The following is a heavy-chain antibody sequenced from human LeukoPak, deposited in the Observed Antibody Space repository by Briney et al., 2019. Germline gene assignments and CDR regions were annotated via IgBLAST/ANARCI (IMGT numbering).Heavy chain of an antibody. CDR2: INDDGTFT. CDR1: GFTFSNYW. Sequence: PGGSLRLSCAASGFTFSNYWMHWVRQVPGKGLVWVSRINDDGTFTTYADSVKGRFTISRDNAKNSLYLQMNSLRAEDTAVYYCARLREIPVFGVVTKSTSYFDYWGQGTLVTVSS. D-gene: IGHD3-3*01. V-gene: IGHV3-74*01. J-gene: IGHJ4*02. CDR3: ARLREIPVFGVVTKSTSYFDY.